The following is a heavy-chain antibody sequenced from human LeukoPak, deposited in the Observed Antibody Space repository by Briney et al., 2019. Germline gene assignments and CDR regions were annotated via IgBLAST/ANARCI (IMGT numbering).Heavy chain of an antibody. CDR2: IYYSGST. J-gene: IGHJ6*02. D-gene: IGHD3-22*01. CDR1: GGSISSGGYY. CDR3: ARAAPYYDSRGRVYYGMDV. V-gene: IGHV4-31*03. Sequence: SETLSLTCTVSGGSISSGGYYWSWIRQHPGKGLEWIGYIYYSGSTYYNPSLKSRVTISVDTSKNQFSLKLSSVTAADTAVYYCARAAPYYDSRGRVYYGMDVWGQGTTVTVSS.